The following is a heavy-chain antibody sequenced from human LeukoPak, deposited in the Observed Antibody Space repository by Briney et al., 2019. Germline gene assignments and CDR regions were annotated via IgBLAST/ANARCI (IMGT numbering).Heavy chain of an antibody. J-gene: IGHJ6*03. Sequence: PSETLSLTCTVSGGSISSTNYYWGWIRQPPGKGLEWIGSIYYSGSTYYNPSLKSRVTISVDTSKNQFSLKVNSVTAADTAVYYCARGDCSSTICYSPMDVWGKGTTVTVSS. CDR3: ARGDCSSTICYSPMDV. V-gene: IGHV4-39*07. D-gene: IGHD2-2*01. CDR2: IYYSGST. CDR1: GGSISSTNYY.